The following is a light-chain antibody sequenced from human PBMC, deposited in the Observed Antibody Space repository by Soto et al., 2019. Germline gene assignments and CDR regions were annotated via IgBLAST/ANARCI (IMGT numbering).Light chain of an antibody. CDR3: QHYNSAPRT. V-gene: IGKV1-27*01. CDR1: QAVSKS. CDR2: AAS. J-gene: IGKJ2*01. Sequence: DIQMTQSPSSLSASVGDRVTITCRASQAVSKSLAWYQQKPGKVPKLLIYAASTLQSGVPSRFSGSGSGTDFPLTISSLQPEDVATYYCQHYNSAPRTFGQGTKLEIK.